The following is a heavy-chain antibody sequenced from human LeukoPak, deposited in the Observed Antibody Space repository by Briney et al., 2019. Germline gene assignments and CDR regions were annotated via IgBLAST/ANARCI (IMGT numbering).Heavy chain of an antibody. V-gene: IGHV1-8*03. CDR3: ARGPLTSGARYFDY. J-gene: IGHJ4*02. CDR1: GYTFSSCD. CDR2: MNPNSGST. D-gene: IGHD6-19*01. Sequence: ASVKVSCKASGYTFSSCDINCVRQATGQGLEWMAWMNPNSGSTGYTQKFQGRVTFTRNASISTAYMELSSLRSDDTAVYYCARGPLTSGARYFDYWGQGTLVTVSS.